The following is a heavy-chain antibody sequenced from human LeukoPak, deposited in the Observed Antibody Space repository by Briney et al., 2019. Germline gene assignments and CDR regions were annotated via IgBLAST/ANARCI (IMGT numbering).Heavy chain of an antibody. V-gene: IGHV4-34*01. CDR3: ARGNGSGSYYPNWFDP. J-gene: IGHJ5*02. CDR1: GGSFSGYY. D-gene: IGHD3-10*01. CDR2: INHSGST. Sequence: SETLSLTCAVYGGSFSGYYWSWIRQPPGKGLEWIGEINHSGSTNYNPSLKSRVTISVDTSKNQFSLKLSSVTAADTAVYYCARGNGSGSYYPNWFDPWGQGTPVTVSS.